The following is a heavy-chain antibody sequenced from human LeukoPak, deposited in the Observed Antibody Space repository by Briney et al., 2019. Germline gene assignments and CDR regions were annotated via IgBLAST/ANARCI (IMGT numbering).Heavy chain of an antibody. CDR1: GVSISSYS. CDR2: IYTSGST. CDR3: ARDTYNYGSSAYYFDH. D-gene: IGHD5-18*01. V-gene: IGHV4-4*07. J-gene: IGHJ4*02. Sequence: PSETLSLTCTVSGVSISSYSWSWIRQPAGKGLEWIGRIYTSGSTNYNPSLKSRVTMSVDTSKNQFSLKLSSVTAADTAVYYCARDTYNYGSSAYYFDHWGQGTLVTVSS.